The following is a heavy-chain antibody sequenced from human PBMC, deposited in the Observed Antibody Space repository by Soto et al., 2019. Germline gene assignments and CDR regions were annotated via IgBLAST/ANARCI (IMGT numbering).Heavy chain of an antibody. V-gene: IGHV4-59*01. D-gene: IGHD1-26*01. CDR3: ARAGYSGSFYDY. CDR2: IYYSGST. J-gene: IGHJ4*02. Sequence: SETLSRTCTVSGGSISRYYWSWIRQPPGKGLEWIGYIYYSGSTNYNPSLKSRVTISVDTSKNQFSLKLSSVTAADTAVYYCARAGYSGSFYDYWGQGTLVTVSS. CDR1: GGSISRYY.